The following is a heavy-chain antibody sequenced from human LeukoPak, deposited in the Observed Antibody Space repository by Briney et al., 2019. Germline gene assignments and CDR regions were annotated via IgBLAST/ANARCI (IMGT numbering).Heavy chain of an antibody. CDR1: GGSFSAFH. V-gene: IGHV4-34*01. CDR3: ASRPFLYGFRTYFDN. CDR2: MKQSGTP. D-gene: IGHD3-10*01. J-gene: IGHJ4*02. Sequence: PSETLSLTCAVYGGSFSAFHWNWIRQSPAKGLEWLGEMKQSGTPRYNPSLQSRVTISVDKSKNQFSLNVRSVTAAATAVYYCASRPFLYGFRTYFDNWAQGTLVTVSS.